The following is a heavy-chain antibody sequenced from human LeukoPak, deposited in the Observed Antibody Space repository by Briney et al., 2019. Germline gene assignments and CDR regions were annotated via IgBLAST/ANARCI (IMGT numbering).Heavy chain of an antibody. J-gene: IGHJ6*03. Sequence: SETLSLTCSVSGGSISSGGYLWVWIRQPPGKGLEWIGSMNCLGSTYYNPSLKSRVTISVDTSKNQFSLKLSSVTAADTAVYYCARLRVRFNRVTAIQGADYYYYYMDVWGKGTTVTVSS. D-gene: IGHD2-21*02. V-gene: IGHV4-39*07. CDR2: MNCLGST. CDR3: ARLRVRFNRVTAIQGADYYYYYMDV. CDR1: GGSISSGGYL.